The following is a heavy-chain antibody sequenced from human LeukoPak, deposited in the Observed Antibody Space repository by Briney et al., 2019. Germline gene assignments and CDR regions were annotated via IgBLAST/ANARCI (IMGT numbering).Heavy chain of an antibody. CDR3: ATYSSSWYGGQEYFDY. Sequence: SETLSLTCTVSGGSIGSSSYYWGWIRQPPGKGLEWIGSIYYSGSTYYNPSLKSRVTISVDTSKNQFSLKLSSVTAADTAVYYCATYSSSWYGGQEYFDYWGQGTLVTVSS. D-gene: IGHD6-13*01. CDR2: IYYSGST. CDR1: GGSIGSSSYY. V-gene: IGHV4-39*01. J-gene: IGHJ4*02.